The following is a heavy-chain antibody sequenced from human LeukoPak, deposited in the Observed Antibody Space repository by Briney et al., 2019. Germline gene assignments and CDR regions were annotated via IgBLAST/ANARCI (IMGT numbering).Heavy chain of an antibody. CDR2: ISYDGSNK. CDR3: AKQCGGSDWFDAFDI. D-gene: IGHD6-19*01. Sequence: GGSLRLSCAASGFTFSYYGLHWVRQGPGKGLEWVAVISYDGSNKYYADSVKGRFTVSRDNSKNTLFLQMNSLRAEDTAVYYCAKQCGGSDWFDAFDIWGQGTMVTVSS. CDR1: GFTFSYYG. J-gene: IGHJ3*02. V-gene: IGHV3-30*18.